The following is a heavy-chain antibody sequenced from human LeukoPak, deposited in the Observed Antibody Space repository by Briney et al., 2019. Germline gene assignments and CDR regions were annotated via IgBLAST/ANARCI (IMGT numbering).Heavy chain of an antibody. D-gene: IGHD3-22*01. J-gene: IGHJ4*02. CDR1: GFIFSSYW. V-gene: IGHV3-7*01. CDR3: ARDQGEYYYDSSGYYGPFDY. CDR2: IREDGSEK. Sequence: PGGSLRLSCAASGFIFSSYWMSWVRQAPGKGLEWVANIREDGSEKYYVDSVKGRFTISRDNAKNSLYLQMNTLRAEDTAVYYCARDQGEYYYDSSGYYGPFDYWGQGTLVTVSS.